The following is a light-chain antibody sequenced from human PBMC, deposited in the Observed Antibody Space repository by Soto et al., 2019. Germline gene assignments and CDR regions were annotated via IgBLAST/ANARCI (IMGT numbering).Light chain of an antibody. J-gene: IGLJ2*01. Sequence: QSVLTQPASVSGSPGQSITISCTGTNSDVGAYNYVSWYQQHPGKAPKLMIYEVNHRPSGVSNRFSGSKSGNTASLTISGLQAEDEAEYYCSSYTSSNTLGVFGGGTKLTVL. V-gene: IGLV2-14*01. CDR1: NSDVGAYNY. CDR2: EVN. CDR3: SSYTSSNTLGV.